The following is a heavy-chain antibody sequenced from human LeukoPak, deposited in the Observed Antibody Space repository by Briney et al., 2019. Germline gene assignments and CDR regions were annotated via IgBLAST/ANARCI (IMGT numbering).Heavy chain of an antibody. Sequence: GGALRLSCAASGFIFGGYAMPWVRQAPGKGLQWLAVISYDGGKTYYADSVEGRFTISRDNSKSTVYLEINSLRSEDTAIYYCARGFNDFWSGSQLEYWGQGTLVTVSS. D-gene: IGHD3-3*01. CDR3: ARGFNDFWSGSQLEY. CDR1: GFIFGGYA. V-gene: IGHV3-30-3*01. J-gene: IGHJ4*02. CDR2: ISYDGGKT.